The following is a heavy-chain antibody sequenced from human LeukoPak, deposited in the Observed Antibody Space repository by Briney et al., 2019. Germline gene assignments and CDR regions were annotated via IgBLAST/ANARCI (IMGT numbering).Heavy chain of an antibody. CDR1: GFTFSSYG. CDR3: ARGVAGTAPGYYYYYMDV. J-gene: IGHJ6*03. D-gene: IGHD6-19*01. V-gene: IGHV3-33*01. Sequence: GGSLRLSCAASGFTFSSYGMHWVRQAPGKRLEWVAVIWYDGSNKYYADSVKGRFTISRDNSKNTLYLQMNSLRAEDTAVYYCARGVAGTAPGYYYYYMDVWGKGTTVTVSS. CDR2: IWYDGSNK.